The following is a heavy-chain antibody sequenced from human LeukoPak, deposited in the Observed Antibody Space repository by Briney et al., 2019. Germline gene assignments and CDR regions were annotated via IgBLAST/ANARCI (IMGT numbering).Heavy chain of an antibody. V-gene: IGHV3-23*01. CDR1: GFTFSSYA. CDR3: AKAGHCGGDCEYYFDY. CDR2: ISGSGGST. D-gene: IGHD2-21*02. J-gene: IGHJ4*02. Sequence: PGGSLRLSCAASGFTFSSYAMSWVRQAPGKGLEWVSAISGSGGSTYYAGSVKGRFTISRDNSKNTLYLQMNSLRAEDTAVYYCAKAGHCGGDCEYYFDYWGQGTLVTVSS.